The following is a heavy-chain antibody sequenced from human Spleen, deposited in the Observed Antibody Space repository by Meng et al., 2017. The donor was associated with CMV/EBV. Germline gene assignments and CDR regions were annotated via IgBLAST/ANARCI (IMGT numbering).Heavy chain of an antibody. CDR1: GYTFTSRG. V-gene: IGHV1-18*01. CDR2: ISTYNGQT. Sequence: GESLKISCKASGYTFTSRGISWVRQAPGQGFEWMGWISTYNGQTAFAQKFQGRVTLTRDTSTSTGSMELRSLRSDDTAIYYCVRDCSSRSCYRDTRGGIDHWGQGTQVTVSS. J-gene: IGHJ4*02. D-gene: IGHD2-2*02. CDR3: VRDCSSRSCYRDTRGGIDH.